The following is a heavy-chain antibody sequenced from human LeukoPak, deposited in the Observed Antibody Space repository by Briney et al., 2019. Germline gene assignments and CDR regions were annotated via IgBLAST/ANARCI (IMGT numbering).Heavy chain of an antibody. CDR2: ISYDGSNK. D-gene: IGHD1-26*01. CDR1: GFTFSSYG. V-gene: IGHV3-30*03. J-gene: IGHJ1*01. CDR3: ARDRGGSYLQGYFLH. Sequence: GGSLRLSCAASGFTFSSYGMHWVRQAPGKGLEWVAVISYDGSNKYYADSAKGRFSISRDNSNNTLNLQMNSLRVEHTAVYYCARDRGGSYLQGYFLHWGQGSLVIVSS.